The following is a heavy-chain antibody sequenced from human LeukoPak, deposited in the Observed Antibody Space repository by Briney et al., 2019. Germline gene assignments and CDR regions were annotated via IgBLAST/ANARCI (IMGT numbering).Heavy chain of an antibody. V-gene: IGHV3-66*01. Sequence: GGSLRLSCAASGFTVSSNYMSWVRQAPGKGLEWVSVIYSGGSTYYADSVKGRFTISRGNSKNTLYLQMNSLRAEDTAVYYCARVVGDYYDSSGYLWFDPWGQGTLVTVSS. CDR2: IYSGGST. J-gene: IGHJ5*02. D-gene: IGHD3-22*01. CDR3: ARVVGDYYDSSGYLWFDP. CDR1: GFTVSSNY.